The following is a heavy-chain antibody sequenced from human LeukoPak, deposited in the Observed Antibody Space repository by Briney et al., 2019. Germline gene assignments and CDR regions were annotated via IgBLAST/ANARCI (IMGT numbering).Heavy chain of an antibody. CDR2: IYPGDSDT. Sequence: GESLKISCKGSGYSFTSYWIGWVRQMPGKGLEWMGIIYPGDSDTRYSPSFQGQVTISADKSISTAYLQSSSLKASDTAMYYCARRTMVRGVTYYFDYWGQGTLVTVSS. CDR3: ARRTMVRGVTYYFDY. V-gene: IGHV5-51*01. D-gene: IGHD3-10*01. J-gene: IGHJ4*02. CDR1: GYSFTSYW.